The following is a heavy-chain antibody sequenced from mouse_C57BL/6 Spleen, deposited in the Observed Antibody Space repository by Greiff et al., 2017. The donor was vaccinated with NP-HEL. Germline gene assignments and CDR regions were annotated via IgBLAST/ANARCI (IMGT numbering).Heavy chain of an antibody. CDR3: ARQDSNYPFAY. CDR1: GFTFSDYY. D-gene: IGHD2-5*01. J-gene: IGHJ3*01. Sequence: EVKLQESGGGLVQPGGSLKLSCAASGFTFSDYYMYWVRQTPEKRLEWVAYISTGGGSTYYPDTVKGRFTLSRDNAKNTLYLQMSRLKSEDTAMYYCARQDSNYPFAYWGQGTLVTVSA. V-gene: IGHV5-12*01. CDR2: ISTGGGST.